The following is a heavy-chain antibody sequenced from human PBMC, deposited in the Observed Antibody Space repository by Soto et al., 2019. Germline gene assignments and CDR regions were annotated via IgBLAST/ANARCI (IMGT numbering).Heavy chain of an antibody. CDR1: GGPISPYY. Sequence: PSETLSLTCTVSGGPISPYYWSWIRQPAGKGLEWIGRIYSSGSTNYNSPLKSRVSMSLDTARNQISLKVKSVTAADTAIYYCAREGGYFDSSGSGVYHYYGVDVWGQGTTVTVSS. J-gene: IGHJ6*02. D-gene: IGHD3-22*01. V-gene: IGHV4-4*07. CDR2: IYSSGST. CDR3: AREGGYFDSSGSGVYHYYGVDV.